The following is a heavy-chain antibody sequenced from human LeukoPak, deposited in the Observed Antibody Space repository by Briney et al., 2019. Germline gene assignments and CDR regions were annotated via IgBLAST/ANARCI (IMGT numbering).Heavy chain of an antibody. CDR1: GGSISGWY. CDR3: ARHLGKYSSGWLDY. J-gene: IGHJ4*02. Sequence: SETLSLTCAVSGGSISGWYWSWIRQPPGKGLEWIGSMYYSGSAYYNPSLESRVTISVDTSKNQFSLKLSSVTAADTAVYYCARHLGKYSSGWLDYWGQGTLVTVSS. CDR2: MYYSGSA. D-gene: IGHD6-19*01. V-gene: IGHV4-59*08.